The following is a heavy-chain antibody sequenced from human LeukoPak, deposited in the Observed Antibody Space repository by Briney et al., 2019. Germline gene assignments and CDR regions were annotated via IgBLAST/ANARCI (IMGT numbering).Heavy chain of an antibody. D-gene: IGHD6-19*01. CDR3: ARRWAYSSGWYPFDY. CDR1: GFSLSTSGVG. Sequence: SGPTLVKPTQTLTLTCTFSGFSLSTSGVGVGWIRQPPGKALEWLALIYWNDDKRYSPSLKSRLTITKDTSKNQVVLTMTNMDPVDTATYYCARRWAYSSGWYPFDYWGQGTLVTVSS. CDR2: IYWNDDK. J-gene: IGHJ4*02. V-gene: IGHV2-5*01.